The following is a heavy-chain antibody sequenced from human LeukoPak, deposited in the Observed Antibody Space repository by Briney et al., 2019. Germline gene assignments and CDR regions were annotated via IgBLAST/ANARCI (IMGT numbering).Heavy chain of an antibody. J-gene: IGHJ4*02. D-gene: IGHD6-13*01. V-gene: IGHV3-21*01. Sequence: GGSLRLSCAASGFTFSSYSMNWVRQAPGKGLEWVSSISSSSSYIYYADSVKGRFTISRDNAKNSPYLQMNSLRAEDTAVYYCARVSSSSPDLDYWGQGTLVTVSS. CDR1: GFTFSSYS. CDR3: ARVSSSSPDLDY. CDR2: ISSSSSYI.